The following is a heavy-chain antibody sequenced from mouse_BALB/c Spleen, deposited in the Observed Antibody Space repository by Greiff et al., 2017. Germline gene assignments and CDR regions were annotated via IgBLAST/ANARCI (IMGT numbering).Heavy chain of an antibody. V-gene: IGHV1-47*01. Sequence: QVQLQQSGAELVKPGASVKMSCKAFGYTFTTYPIEWMKQNHGKSLEWIGNFHPYNDDTKYNEKFKGKAKLTVDKSSSTAYMQLSSPTSEDSAVYYCTRNYGSPFDYWGQGTTLTVSS. CDR3: TRNYGSPFDY. J-gene: IGHJ2*01. CDR2: FHPYNDDT. CDR1: GYTFTTYP. D-gene: IGHD1-1*01.